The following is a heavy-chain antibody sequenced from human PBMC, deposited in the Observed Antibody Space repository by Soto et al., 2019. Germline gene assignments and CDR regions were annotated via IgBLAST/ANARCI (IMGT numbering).Heavy chain of an antibody. V-gene: IGHV3-30-3*01. CDR1: GFTFSSYA. CDR2: ISYDGSNK. D-gene: IGHD3-22*01. J-gene: IGHJ4*02. CDR3: VRDGNHYDSSGPCFDY. Sequence: QVQLVESGGGVVQPGRSLRLSCAASGFTFSSYAMHWVLQAPGKGLEWVAVISYDGSNKYYADSVKGRFTISRDNSKNTLYLQMNSLRTENTAVHYCVRDGNHYDSSGPCFDYWGQGTLVTVSS.